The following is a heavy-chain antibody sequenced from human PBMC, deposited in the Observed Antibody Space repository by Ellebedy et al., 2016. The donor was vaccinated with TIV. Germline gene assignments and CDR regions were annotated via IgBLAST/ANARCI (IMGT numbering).Heavy chain of an antibody. V-gene: IGHV3-21*01. CDR1: GFTFSSFT. CDR2: IGASGTFT. Sequence: GESLKISXAASGFTFSSFTMNWVRQAPGKGLEWVSSIGASGTFTFYADSVKGRFTISRGNAENSLYLQMNSLRAEDTAVYYCTKDQPFSSFECWGQGTLVTVSS. J-gene: IGHJ4*02. D-gene: IGHD6-19*01. CDR3: TKDQPFSSFEC.